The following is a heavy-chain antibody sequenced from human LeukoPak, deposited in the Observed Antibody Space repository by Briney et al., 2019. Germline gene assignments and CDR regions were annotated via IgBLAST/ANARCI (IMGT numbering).Heavy chain of an antibody. CDR3: TNDPRLLAL. CDR1: GLMFSDHY. V-gene: IGHV3-11*01. CDR2: ISGGGDVI. Sequence: PGGSLSLSCAVSGLMFSDHYMTWLRQAPGKGLELVSYISGGGDVINYIDAVKGRFTISRDNAKKSVYLQMNSLRAEDTAVYYCTNDPRLLALRGQGTLVTVSS. J-gene: IGHJ4*02.